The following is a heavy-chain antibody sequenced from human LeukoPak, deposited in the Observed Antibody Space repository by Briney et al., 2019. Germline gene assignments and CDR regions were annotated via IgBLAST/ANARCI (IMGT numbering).Heavy chain of an antibody. CDR1: GFTFSSYS. CDR3: ARDQRTGNYHYYYYMDV. CDR2: VSSDGSYI. D-gene: IGHD3-10*01. Sequence: GGSLRLSCAASGFTFSSYSMNWVRQAPGKGLEWVSSVSSDGSYIHYADSLKGRFTISRDNAKNSLFLQMDSLRAEDTAVYYCARDQRTGNYHYYYYMDVWGKGTTVTVSS. J-gene: IGHJ6*03. V-gene: IGHV3-21*01.